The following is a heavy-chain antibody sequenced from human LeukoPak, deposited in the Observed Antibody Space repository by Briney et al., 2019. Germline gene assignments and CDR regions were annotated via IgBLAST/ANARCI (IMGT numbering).Heavy chain of an antibody. Sequence: GGSLRLSCAASGFTFSSYNMNWVRQAPGKGLEWVSSISSSSDYIYYADSVKGRFTISRDNAKNSLYLQMNSLRAEDTAVYYCATAGSTGYFDYWGLGTLVTVSS. CDR1: GFTFSSYN. CDR2: ISSSSDYI. D-gene: IGHD2-2*01. J-gene: IGHJ4*02. V-gene: IGHV3-21*01. CDR3: ATAGSTGYFDY.